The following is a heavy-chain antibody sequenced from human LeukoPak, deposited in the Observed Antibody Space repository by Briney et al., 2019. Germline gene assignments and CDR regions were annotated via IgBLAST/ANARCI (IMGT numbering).Heavy chain of an antibody. CDR1: GFTFSSYG. D-gene: IGHD5-12*01. CDR3: AKGGYSRIAGTFDS. V-gene: IGHV3-30*02. Sequence: PGGSLRLSCAASGFTFSSYGMHWVRQAPGKGLEWVALIWYDGSNKYYADSVKGRFTISRDNSKNTLYLQMDSLRAEDTAVYYCAKGGYSRIAGTFDSWGQGTLVTVSS. J-gene: IGHJ4*02. CDR2: IWYDGSNK.